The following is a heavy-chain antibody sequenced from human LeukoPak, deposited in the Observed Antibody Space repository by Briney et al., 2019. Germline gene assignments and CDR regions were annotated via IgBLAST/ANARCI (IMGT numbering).Heavy chain of an antibody. CDR2: FDPEDGET. V-gene: IGHV1-24*01. Sequence: ASVKVSCKVSGYTLTELSMHWVRQAPGKGLEWMGGFDPEDGETIYAQKFQGRVTMTEDTSTDTACMELSSLRSEDTAVYYCATVMAVAGTARPLPRIWGQGTMVTVSS. D-gene: IGHD6-19*01. J-gene: IGHJ3*02. CDR3: ATVMAVAGTARPLPRI. CDR1: GYTLTELS.